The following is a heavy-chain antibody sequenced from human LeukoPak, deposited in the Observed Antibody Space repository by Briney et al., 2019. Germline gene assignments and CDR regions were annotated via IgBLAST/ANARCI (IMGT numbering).Heavy chain of an antibody. CDR2: ISSSGSTI. Sequence: PGGSLRLSCAASGFTFSGYTMNWVRQAPGKGLEWLSYISSSGSTIYYADSVKGRFTISRDNAKSSLYLQMNTLRAEDTAVYYCARAGHVITMIVVLDAFDIWGQGTMVTVSS. CDR1: GFTFSGYT. CDR3: ARAGHVITMIVVLDAFDI. J-gene: IGHJ3*02. D-gene: IGHD3-22*01. V-gene: IGHV3-48*04.